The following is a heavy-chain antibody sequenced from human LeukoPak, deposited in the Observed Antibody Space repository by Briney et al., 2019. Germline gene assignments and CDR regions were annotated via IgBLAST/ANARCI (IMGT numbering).Heavy chain of an antibody. CDR3: AKDRPNYYGSNGHYYRRDGDY. J-gene: IGHJ4*02. CDR1: GFTFSIYA. CDR2: ITSSGDGT. Sequence: GGSLRLSCAASGFTFSIYAMSWVRQAPGKGRQWVSSITSSGDGTYYADSVKGRFTISRDNSENMLYLQMNSLRVEDTAVYFCAKDRPNYYGSNGHYYRRDGDYWGQGTLVTVSS. D-gene: IGHD3-22*01. V-gene: IGHV3-23*01.